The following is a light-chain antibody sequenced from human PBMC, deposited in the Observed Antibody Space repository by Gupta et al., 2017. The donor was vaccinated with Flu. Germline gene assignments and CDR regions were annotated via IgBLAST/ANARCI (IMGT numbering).Light chain of an antibody. CDR1: QSLSRN. CDR3: KQYDDWPYT. CDR2: GAS. V-gene: IGKV3-15*01. J-gene: IGKJ2*01. Sequence: GERVTLSCRARQSLSRNLAWYQHKPGQPPRLLIYGASTGATGIPARFSGSGSGTEFTLTISSLLSEDFAVYFCKQYDDWPYTFGQGTKLEIK.